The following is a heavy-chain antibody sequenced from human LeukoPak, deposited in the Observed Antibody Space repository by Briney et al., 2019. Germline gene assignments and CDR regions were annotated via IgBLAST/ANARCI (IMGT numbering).Heavy chain of an antibody. J-gene: IGHJ4*02. CDR1: GFTFSSYG. CDR3: AKDTGSWSPDY. V-gene: IGHV3-30*18. CDR2: ISYDGSNK. D-gene: IGHD2-8*01. Sequence: GSLRLSCAASGFTFSSYGMHWVRPAPGKGLECVAVISYDGSNKYYADSVKGRFTISRDNSKNTLYLQMNSLRAEDTAVYYCAKDTGSWSPDYWGQGTLVTVSS.